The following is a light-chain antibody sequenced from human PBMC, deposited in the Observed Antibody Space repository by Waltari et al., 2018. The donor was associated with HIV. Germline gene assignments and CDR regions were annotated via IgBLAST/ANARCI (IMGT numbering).Light chain of an antibody. CDR2: WAS. J-gene: IGKJ4*01. CDR3: QQYLRTPLT. V-gene: IGKV4-1*01. CDR1: HTGLYRSNRKNY. Sequence: DVVLTQSPAPLPVSLGERAPITSKPSHTGLYRSNRKNYLTWYKQKPGQPPKLLFYWASTRESGISDRFSASGSGTDFTLTITSLQVDDVAVYYCQQYLRTPLTFGGGTKVEI.